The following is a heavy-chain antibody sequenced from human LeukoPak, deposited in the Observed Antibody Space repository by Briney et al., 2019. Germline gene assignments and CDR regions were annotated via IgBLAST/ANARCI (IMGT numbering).Heavy chain of an antibody. CDR2: ISWNSGSI. J-gene: IGHJ4*02. CDR1: GFTFDDYA. V-gene: IGHV3-9*01. Sequence: PGGSLRLSCAASGFTFDDYAMHWVRQAPGKGLEWVSGISWNSGSIGYADSVKGRFTISRDNAKNSLYLQMNSLRAEDTALYYCAKAPNYDILTGYYYDYWGQGTLVTVSS. CDR3: AKAPNYDILTGYYYDY. D-gene: IGHD3-9*01.